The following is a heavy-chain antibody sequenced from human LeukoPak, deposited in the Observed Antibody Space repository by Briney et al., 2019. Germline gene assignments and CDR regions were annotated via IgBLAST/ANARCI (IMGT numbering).Heavy chain of an antibody. V-gene: IGHV3-7*01. CDR3: ISEDRPFDY. CDR2: IKQDGSEK. J-gene: IGHJ4*02. D-gene: IGHD1-26*01. Sequence: PGGSLRLSCAASGFTFSSYWMSWVRQAPGKGPEWVANIKQDGSEKYYVDSVKGRFTISRDNAKNSLYLQMNSLRAEDTAVYYCISEDRPFDYWGQGTLVTVSS. CDR1: GFTFSSYW.